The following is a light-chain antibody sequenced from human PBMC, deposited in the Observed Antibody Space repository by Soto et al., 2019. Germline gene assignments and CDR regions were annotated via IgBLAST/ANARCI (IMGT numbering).Light chain of an antibody. J-gene: IGKJ1*01. V-gene: IGKV4-1*01. Sequence: DIVMTQSPDSLAVSLGERATINCKSSQSVLYSSNNKYYLAWYQQKPGQPPKLLIYWASTRESGVPDRFSGSGSWTDFTLTISSLQAEDVAVYYCQQYYRPWTFGQGTKVEIK. CDR2: WAS. CDR3: QQYYRPWT. CDR1: QSVLYSSNNKYY.